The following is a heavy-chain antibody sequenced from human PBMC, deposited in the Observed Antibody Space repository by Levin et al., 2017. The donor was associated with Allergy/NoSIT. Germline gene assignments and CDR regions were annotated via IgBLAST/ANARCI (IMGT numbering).Heavy chain of an antibody. CDR2: ITGDGRDT. D-gene: IGHD2-2*01. CDR3: ARGGCSSTSCLDY. CDR1: GFTFSPYW. J-gene: IGHJ4*02. Sequence: PGGSLRLSCAASGFTFSPYWMHWVRQAPGKGLVWVSRITGDGRDTKYADSVGGRFTISRDNAKNTLYLEMNSLRAEDTAVYYCARGGCSSTSCLDYWGQGILVTVSS. V-gene: IGHV3-74*03.